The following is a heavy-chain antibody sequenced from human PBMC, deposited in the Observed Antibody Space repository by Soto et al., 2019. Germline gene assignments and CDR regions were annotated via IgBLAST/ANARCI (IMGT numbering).Heavy chain of an antibody. V-gene: IGHV3-23*01. Sequence: GGSLKLSCAASGFSFGSYALSWVRQAPGKGLEWVSTISGSDGKTFYADSVKGRFSISRDTSQSTLYLQMNSLRADDTAMYYCARWSYLDYWGQGTRVTVSS. CDR1: GFSFGSYA. CDR3: ARWSYLDY. CDR2: ISGSDGKT. J-gene: IGHJ4*02. D-gene: IGHD3-3*01.